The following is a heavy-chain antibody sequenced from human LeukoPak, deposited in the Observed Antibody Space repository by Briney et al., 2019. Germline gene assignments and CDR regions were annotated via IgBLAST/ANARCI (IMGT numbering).Heavy chain of an antibody. V-gene: IGHV4-61*03. D-gene: IGHD3-22*01. CDR3: ARADTYYYDSSGYPNGFDP. CDR2: IYFSGDT. CDR1: GGSVTSASNY. Sequence: SETLSLTCTVSGGSVTSASNYWTWIRQPPGKGLEWIGYIYFSGDTNYNPSLKNRVTISLDTSKNHFSLKLSSVTAAGTAVYYCARADTYYYDSSGYPNGFDPWGQGTLVTVSS. J-gene: IGHJ5*02.